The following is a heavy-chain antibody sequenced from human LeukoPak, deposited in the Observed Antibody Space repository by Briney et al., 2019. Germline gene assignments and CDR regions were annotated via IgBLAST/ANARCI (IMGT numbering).Heavy chain of an antibody. CDR1: GFTFSSYW. CDR3: ARGGGLDV. Sequence: GGSLRLSCAASGFTFSSYWMNWARQALGKGLEWVASINHNGNVNYYVDSVKGRFTISRDNAKNSLYLQMSNLSAEDTAVYFCARGGGLDVWGQGATVTVSS. J-gene: IGHJ6*02. D-gene: IGHD3-16*01. CDR2: INHNGNVN. V-gene: IGHV3-7*03.